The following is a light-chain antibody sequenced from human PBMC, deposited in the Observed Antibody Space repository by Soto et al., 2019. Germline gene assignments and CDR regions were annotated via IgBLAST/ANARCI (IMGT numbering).Light chain of an antibody. J-gene: IGKJ2*01. CDR1: QNVNNKF. CDR3: QQYANWPST. Sequence: EDVLRQSPGTLSLSPGERATLSCRASQNVNNKFLAWYQQKPGQAPRLLIYGASNRATGIPATFSGSGSGTEFTLTIGRLQPEDSAVYYCQQYANWPSTFGQGTKLEMK. V-gene: IGKV3-20*01. CDR2: GAS.